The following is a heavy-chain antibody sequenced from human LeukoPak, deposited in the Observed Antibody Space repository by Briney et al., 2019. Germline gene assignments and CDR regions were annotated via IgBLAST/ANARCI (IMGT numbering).Heavy chain of an antibody. J-gene: IGHJ4*02. CDR1: GFTFSSYA. Sequence: GGSLTLSCAASGFTFSSYAMSWVRQAPGQGLEWVSAISGSGGSTYYADSVKGRFTISRDNSKNTLYLQMNSLRAEDTAVYYCALHSGDYGPGYWGQGTLVTVSS. V-gene: IGHV3-23*01. D-gene: IGHD4/OR15-4a*01. CDR2: ISGSGGST. CDR3: ALHSGDYGPGY.